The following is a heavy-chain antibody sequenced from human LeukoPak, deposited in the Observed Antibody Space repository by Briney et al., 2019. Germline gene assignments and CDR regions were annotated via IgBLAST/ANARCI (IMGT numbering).Heavy chain of an antibody. V-gene: IGHV1-69*13. J-gene: IGHJ4*02. CDR2: IIPIFGTA. CDR3: ARGVVAATGLDY. Sequence: SVKVSCKASGGTFSSYAISWVRQAPGQGLEWMGGIIPIFGTANYAQKFQGRVTITADESTSTAYMELSSLRSEDTAVYYCARGVVAATGLDYWGQGTLVTVSS. D-gene: IGHD2-15*01. CDR1: GGTFSSYA.